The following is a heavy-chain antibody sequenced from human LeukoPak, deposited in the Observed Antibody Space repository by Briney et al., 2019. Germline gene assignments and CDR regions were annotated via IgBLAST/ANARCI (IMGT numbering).Heavy chain of an antibody. J-gene: IGHJ4*02. D-gene: IGHD6-6*01. CDR3: ARHIARPTMLIEY. CDR1: RGTISSSSYF. CDR2: IYYTGST. V-gene: IGHV4-39*01. Sequence: SETLSLTCNVSRGTISSSSYFWGWIRQPPGNGLEWIGNIYYTGSTHYNPSLKSRLTISVDTSKNQFSLKLSSVTAADTAVYYCARHIARPTMLIEYWGQGILVTVSS.